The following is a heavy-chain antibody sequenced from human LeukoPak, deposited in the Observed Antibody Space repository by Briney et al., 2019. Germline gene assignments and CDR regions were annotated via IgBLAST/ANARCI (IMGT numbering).Heavy chain of an antibody. CDR2: IYHSGNT. D-gene: IGHD2-2*02. CDR3: ARGKYQLLYGNYYFDY. Sequence: SETLSLTCPVSGDSTTSGDHYWSWIRQPPGKGLEWIGYIYHSGNTDYNPSLKSRVTISTDRSKNLFSLKLTSVTAADTAVYYCARGKYQLLYGNYYFDYWSQGTLVTVSS. CDR1: GDSTTSGDHY. J-gene: IGHJ4*02. V-gene: IGHV4-30-2*01.